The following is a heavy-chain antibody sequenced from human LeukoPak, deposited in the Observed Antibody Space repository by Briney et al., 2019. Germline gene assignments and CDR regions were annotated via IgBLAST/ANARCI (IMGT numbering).Heavy chain of an antibody. CDR2: IIPIFGTA. CDR3: AKEGRTVKGLYYYYMDV. V-gene: IGHV1-69*05. D-gene: IGHD4-11*01. CDR1: GGTFSSYA. Sequence: SVKVSCKASGGTFSSYAISWVRQAPGQGLEWMGGIIPIFGTANYAQKFQGRVTITTDESTSTAYMELSSLRSEDTAVYYCAKEGRTVKGLYYYYMDVWGKGTTVTVSS. J-gene: IGHJ6*03.